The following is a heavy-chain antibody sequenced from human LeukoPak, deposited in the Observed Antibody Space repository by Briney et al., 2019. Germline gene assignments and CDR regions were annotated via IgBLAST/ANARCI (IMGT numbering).Heavy chain of an antibody. CDR1: GYTFTSYD. D-gene: IGHD4-23*01. CDR2: INPNSGGT. Sequence: ASVKVSCKASGYTFTSYDINWVRQATGQGLEWMGWINPNSGGTNYAQKFQGWVTMTRDTSISTAYMELSRLRSDDTAVYYCARDGGNSNAFDIWGQGTMVTVSS. V-gene: IGHV1-2*04. J-gene: IGHJ3*02. CDR3: ARDGGNSNAFDI.